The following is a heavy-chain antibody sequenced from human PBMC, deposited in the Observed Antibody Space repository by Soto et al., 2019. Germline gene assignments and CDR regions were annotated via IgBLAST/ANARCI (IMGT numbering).Heavy chain of an antibody. CDR3: ARGRATVPTRGYYYYYGMDV. V-gene: IGHV3-33*01. J-gene: IGHJ6*02. Sequence: GGSLRLSCAASGFTFSSYGMHWVRQAPGKGLEWVAVIWYDGSNKYYADSVKGRFTISRDNSKNTLYLQMNSLRAEDTAVYYCARGRATVPTRGYYYYYGMDVWGQGTTVTVSS. CDR2: IWYDGSNK. CDR1: GFTFSSYG. D-gene: IGHD4-17*01.